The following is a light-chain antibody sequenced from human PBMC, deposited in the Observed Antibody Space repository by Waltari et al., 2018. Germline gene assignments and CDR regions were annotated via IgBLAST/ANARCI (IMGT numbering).Light chain of an antibody. CDR3: QQYGRSPWT. CDR2: DAS. Sequence: FVLTQSPGTLSLSPGERVNLSCRASQSVSSNYLAWYQQKPGQAPRLLIYDASNRATGIADRFSGSESGTDFTLTISRLEPEDVAVYYCQQYGRSPWTFGQGTKVEIK. J-gene: IGKJ1*01. V-gene: IGKV3-20*01. CDR1: QSVSSNY.